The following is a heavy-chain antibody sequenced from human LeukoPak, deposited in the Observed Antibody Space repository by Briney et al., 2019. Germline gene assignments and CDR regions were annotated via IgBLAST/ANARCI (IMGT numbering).Heavy chain of an antibody. D-gene: IGHD3-3*01. J-gene: IGHJ3*02. Sequence: GESLKISCKGSGYSFPSYWIGWVRQMPEKGLDWMGIIYPGDSDTRYSPSFQGQVTMSADKSVSTAYLQWSSLKASDTAMYYCARLITIFGVVKGPFDIWGQGTMVTVSS. V-gene: IGHV5-51*01. CDR1: GYSFPSYW. CDR3: ARLITIFGVVKGPFDI. CDR2: IYPGDSDT.